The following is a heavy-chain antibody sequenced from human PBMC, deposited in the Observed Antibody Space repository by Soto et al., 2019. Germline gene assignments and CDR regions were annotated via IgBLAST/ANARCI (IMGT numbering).Heavy chain of an antibody. V-gene: IGHV5-51*01. CDR1: GYSFSNFW. Sequence: GESLKISCQASGYSFSNFWIAWVRQMPGEGLERLGIIYPDDSDTRYSPSFLGQVTISADKSIKTTYLQWSSLKASDTAIYFCASSVLVTSTMNYFDLWGQGTLVTVSS. D-gene: IGHD2-8*02. CDR3: ASSVLVTSTMNYFDL. CDR2: IYPDDSDT. J-gene: IGHJ4*02.